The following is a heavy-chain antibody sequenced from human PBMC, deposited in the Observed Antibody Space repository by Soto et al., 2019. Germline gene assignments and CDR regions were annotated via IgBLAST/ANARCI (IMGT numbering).Heavy chain of an antibody. V-gene: IGHV3-7*05. CDR3: ARADSWLTSDDYYYGMDV. J-gene: IGHJ6*02. Sequence: EVQLVESGGGLVQPGGSLRLSCAASGFTFSSYWMSWVRQAPGKGLEWVANIKQDGSVKYYVDSVKGRFTISRDNARNSLYLQIDSLRAEDTAVYDCARADSWLTSDDYYYGMDVWAQGTTVTVSS. D-gene: IGHD2-15*01. CDR2: IKQDGSVK. CDR1: GFTFSSYW.